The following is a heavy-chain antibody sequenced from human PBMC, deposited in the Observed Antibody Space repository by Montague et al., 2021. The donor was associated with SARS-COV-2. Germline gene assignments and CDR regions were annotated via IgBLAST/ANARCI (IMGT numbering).Heavy chain of an antibody. D-gene: IGHD2/OR15-2a*01. CDR2: IYYSGTT. CDR3: ARAQMAVTEYYPDY. CDR1: GGSISSSSHY. Sequence: SETLPLTCSVSGGSISSSSHYWAWIRQPPGRRLEWIGTIYYSGTTLYHPSLKSRITMSVDTSDNQFSLQLNSVSATDTAIYYCARAQMAVTEYYPDYWGQGILVTVSS. J-gene: IGHJ4*02. V-gene: IGHV4-39*01.